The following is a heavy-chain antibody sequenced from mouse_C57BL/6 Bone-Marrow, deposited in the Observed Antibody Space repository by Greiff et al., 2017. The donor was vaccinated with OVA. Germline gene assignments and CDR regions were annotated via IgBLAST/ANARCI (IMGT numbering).Heavy chain of an antibody. Sequence: VMLQQSGPELVKPGASVKISCKASGYAFSSSWMNWVKQRPGKGLEWIGRIYPGDGDTNYNGKFKGKATLTADKSSSTAYMQLSSLTSEDSAVYVCATGYGDDWYFDVWGTGTTVTVSS. J-gene: IGHJ1*03. CDR3: ATGYGDDWYFDV. D-gene: IGHD2-13*01. V-gene: IGHV1-82*01. CDR2: IYPGDGDT. CDR1: GYAFSSSW.